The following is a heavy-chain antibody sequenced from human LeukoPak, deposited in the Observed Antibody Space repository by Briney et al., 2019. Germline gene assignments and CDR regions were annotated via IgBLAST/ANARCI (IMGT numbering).Heavy chain of an antibody. CDR2: IYYSGST. CDR3: ARVTTSYYYYMDV. J-gene: IGHJ6*03. V-gene: IGHV4-61*05. Sequence: PSETLSLTCTVSGGSISSTSYYWGWIRQPPGKGLEWIGYIYYSGSTNYNPSLKSRVTISVDTFKNQFSLKLSSVTAADTAVYYCARVTTSYYYYMDVWGKGTTVTVSS. D-gene: IGHD4-11*01. CDR1: GGSISSTSYY.